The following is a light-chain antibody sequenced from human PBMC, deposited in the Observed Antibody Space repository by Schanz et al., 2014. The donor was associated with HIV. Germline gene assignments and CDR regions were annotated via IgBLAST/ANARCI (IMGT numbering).Light chain of an antibody. Sequence: QSALTQPASVSGSPGQSITISCAGTSSDVGTYNLVSWYQQHPGKAPQLIVYEVSERPSGFSNRFSGSKSGNTASLTISGLQAEDEADYYCSSYTTNGTWLFGGGTKLTVL. CDR2: EVS. J-gene: IGLJ3*02. CDR1: SSDVGTYNL. V-gene: IGLV2-14*02. CDR3: SSYTTNGTWL.